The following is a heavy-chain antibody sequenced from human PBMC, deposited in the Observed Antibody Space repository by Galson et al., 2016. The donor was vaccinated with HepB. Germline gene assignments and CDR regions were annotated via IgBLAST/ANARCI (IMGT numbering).Heavy chain of an antibody. J-gene: IGHJ4*02. CDR2: IKQDGSEK. D-gene: IGHD1-1*01. CDR3: ACPTGGNWTDY. V-gene: IGHV3-7*05. CDR1: GFTFNSYW. Sequence: SLRLSCAASGFTFNSYWMAWVRQAPGKGLEWAADIKQDGSEKYYVDSVKGRFTISRDNAKNSLYLQMNSLRVEDTAVYYCACPTGGNWTDYWGQGTLVTVSS.